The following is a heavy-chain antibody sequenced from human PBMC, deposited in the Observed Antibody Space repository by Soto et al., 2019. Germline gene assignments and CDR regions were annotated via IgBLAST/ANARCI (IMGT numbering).Heavy chain of an antibody. D-gene: IGHD5-18*01. V-gene: IGHV4-31*03. J-gene: IGHJ5*02. CDR3: AIQQGTGYSYGYNNWFDP. CDR1: GGSISSGGYY. Sequence: SGTLSLTCTVSGGSISSGGYYWSWIRQHPGKGLEWIGYIYYSGSTYYNPSLKSRVTISADTSKNQFSLKLSSVTAADTAVYYCAIQQGTGYSYGYNNWFDPWGQGTLVTVSS. CDR2: IYYSGST.